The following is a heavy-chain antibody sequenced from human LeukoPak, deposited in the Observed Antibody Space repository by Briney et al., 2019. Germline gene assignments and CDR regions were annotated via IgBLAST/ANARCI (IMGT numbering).Heavy chain of an antibody. CDR2: ISSSGST. Sequence: PSETLSLTCTVSGGSISNYYWTWIRQPAGKELEWIGRISSSGSTNRNPSLKSGVTISVDPSKNHFALEMSPGTAAHTVMYYCAREGRSTSSGYLGQASLVSVCS. D-gene: IGHD6-6*01. CDR1: GGSISNYY. CDR3: AREGRSTSSGY. V-gene: IGHV4-4*07. J-gene: IGHJ4*02.